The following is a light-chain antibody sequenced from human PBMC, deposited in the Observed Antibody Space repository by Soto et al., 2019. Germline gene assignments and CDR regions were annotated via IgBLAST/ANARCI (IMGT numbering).Light chain of an antibody. CDR1: QSISSSY. V-gene: IGKV3-20*01. Sequence: EIVLTQSPGTLSLSPGERATLSCRASQSISSSYLAWYQQKPGQAPRLLIYAASSTATGIPDRFSGSGSGTYFTLTSSRLEPEDSAVYYCQQYGSSSYTFGQGTQLEIK. CDR3: QQYGSSSYT. J-gene: IGKJ2*01. CDR2: AAS.